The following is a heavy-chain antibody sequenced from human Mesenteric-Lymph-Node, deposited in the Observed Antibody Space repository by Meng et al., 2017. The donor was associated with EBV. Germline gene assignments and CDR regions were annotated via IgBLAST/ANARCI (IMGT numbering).Heavy chain of an antibody. Sequence: QVPLVQSGAEVKKPGASVKVSCTTSGYIFTNFGITWVRQAPGQGLEWMGSISVYNGNTYFAQKVQGRVTMTTDTSTSTVYMELRSLRSDDTAVYYCARRASGYEWVDSWGQGTLVTVSS. V-gene: IGHV1-18*01. CDR1: GYIFTNFG. J-gene: IGHJ4*02. CDR2: ISVYNGNT. CDR3: ARRASGYEWVDS. D-gene: IGHD3-22*01.